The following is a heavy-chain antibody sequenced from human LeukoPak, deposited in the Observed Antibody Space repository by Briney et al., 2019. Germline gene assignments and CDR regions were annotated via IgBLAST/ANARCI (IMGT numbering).Heavy chain of an antibody. CDR1: EFTFSSHS. Sequence: PGGSLRLSCAASEFTFSSHSMNWVRQAPGKGLEWVSSTSRSGGSIYYADSLKGRFTISRDNAKNSLYLQMNSLRAEDTAVYFCARSLKVSAALDVFDIWGQGTMVTVSS. J-gene: IGHJ3*02. CDR2: TSRSGGSI. V-gene: IGHV3-21*01. D-gene: IGHD2-2*01. CDR3: ARSLKVSAALDVFDI.